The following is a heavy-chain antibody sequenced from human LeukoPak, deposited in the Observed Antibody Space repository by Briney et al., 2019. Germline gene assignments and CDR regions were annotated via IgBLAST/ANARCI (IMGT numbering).Heavy chain of an antibody. CDR2: IYPGDSDT. J-gene: IGHJ4*02. D-gene: IGHD6-13*01. V-gene: IGHV5-51*01. CDR1: GYSFTSYW. CDR3: ARRIAAAGRTFDY. Sequence: GESLKISCKGSGYSFTSYWIGWVRQMTGKGLEWMEIIYPGDSDTRYSPSFQGQVTISADKSISTAYLQWSSLKASDTAMYYCARRIAAAGRTFDYWGQGTLVTVSS.